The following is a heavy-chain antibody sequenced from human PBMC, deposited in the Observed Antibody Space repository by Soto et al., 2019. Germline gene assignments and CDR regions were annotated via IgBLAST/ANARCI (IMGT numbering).Heavy chain of an antibody. CDR2: ISSIGST. D-gene: IGHD4-17*01. CDR3: ARQDHGDYEFFFDH. Sequence: SETLSLTCTVSGASIISTTKYWGWIRQPPGRGLEWIGTISSIGSTYYNPSLEGRVTISVDTSKNQFSLKVTSVTAADTGLYYCARQDHGDYEFFFDHWGQGTLVTVSS. CDR1: GASIISTTKY. V-gene: IGHV4-39*01. J-gene: IGHJ4*02.